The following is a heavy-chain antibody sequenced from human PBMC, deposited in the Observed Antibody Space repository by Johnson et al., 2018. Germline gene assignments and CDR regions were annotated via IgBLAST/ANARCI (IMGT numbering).Heavy chain of an antibody. CDR1: GFTFDDYA. D-gene: IGHD6-19*01. CDR3: AKGGMAVAGELLDACDI. CDR2: ISWDGGST. J-gene: IGHJ3*02. V-gene: IGHV3-43D*03. Sequence: VQLVESGGVVVQPGGSLRLSCAASGFTFDDYAMHWVRQAPGKGLEWVSLISWDGGSTYYADSVKGRFTISRDNSKNSLYLQMNSLRAEDTALYYCAKGGMAVAGELLDACDIGGQGTMVTVSS.